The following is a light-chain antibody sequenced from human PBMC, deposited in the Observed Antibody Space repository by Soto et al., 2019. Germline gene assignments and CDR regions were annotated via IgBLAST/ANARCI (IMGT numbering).Light chain of an antibody. CDR2: NVN. Sequence: QSALTQPASVSGSPGQSITISCTGTSSDVGAYNYVSWYQQHPGKAPKLMIYNVNDRPSGVSNRFSGSKSGNTASLTISGLQADDEADYYYSSYTTSTTGVFGGGTKLTVL. V-gene: IGLV2-14*03. CDR3: SSYTTSTTGV. CDR1: SSDVGAYNY. J-gene: IGLJ3*02.